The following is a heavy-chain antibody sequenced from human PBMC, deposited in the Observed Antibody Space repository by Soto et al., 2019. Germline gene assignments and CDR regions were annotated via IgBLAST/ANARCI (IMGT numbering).Heavy chain of an antibody. CDR3: ARVGAPTTVTPGDYYYYYMDV. V-gene: IGHV3-7*01. CDR2: IKQDGSEK. Sequence: GGSLRLSCAASGFTFSSYWMSWVRQAPGKGLEWVANIKQDGSEKYYVDSVKGRFTISRDNAKNSLYLQMNSLRAEDTAVYYCARVGAPTTVTPGDYYYYYMDVWGKGTTVTVSS. CDR1: GFTFSSYW. D-gene: IGHD4-17*01. J-gene: IGHJ6*03.